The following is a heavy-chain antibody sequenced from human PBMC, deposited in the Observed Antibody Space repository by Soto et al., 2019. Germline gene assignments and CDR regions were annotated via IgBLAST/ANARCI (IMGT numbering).Heavy chain of an antibody. D-gene: IGHD3-3*02. J-gene: IGHJ3*02. CDR3: ARVLGNDAFDI. CDR2: IYHVGST. Sequence: PSETLSLTRAVSGGSISSSKWWSWVRQPPGKGLEWIGEIYHVGSTNYNPSLKSRVTISVDKSKNQFSLKLSSVTAADMAVYYCARVLGNDAFDIWGQGTMVTV. CDR1: GGSISSSKW. V-gene: IGHV4-4*02.